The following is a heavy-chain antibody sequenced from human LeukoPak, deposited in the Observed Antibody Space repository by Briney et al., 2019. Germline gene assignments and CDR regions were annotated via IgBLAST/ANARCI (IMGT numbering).Heavy chain of an antibody. J-gene: IGHJ4*02. CDR3: EKDRAFGQFLWGNDY. D-gene: IGHD3-10*01. Sequence: GGSLRLSCAASGFTFSSYAMSGVRQAPGKGREGGAFIRTDGSDKYYAVSVQGRFDISRDNSKNTLYLQMNSLSAEDTALYYCEKDRAFGQFLWGNDYWGQGTLVTVSS. CDR2: IRTDGSDK. V-gene: IGHV3-30*02. CDR1: GFTFSSYA.